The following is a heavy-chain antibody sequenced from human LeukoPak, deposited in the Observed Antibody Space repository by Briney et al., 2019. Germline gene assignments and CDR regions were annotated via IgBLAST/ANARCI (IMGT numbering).Heavy chain of an antibody. D-gene: IGHD3-22*01. CDR2: IYHSGST. CDR3: ARRGHYASGYYFDY. J-gene: IGHJ4*02. CDR1: GGSISSGGYY. V-gene: IGHV4-30-2*01. Sequence: SETLSLTCTVSGGSISSGGYYWSWIRQHPGKGLEWIGYIYHSGSTYYNPSLKSRVTISVDRSKNQFSLKLSSVTAADTAVYYCARRGHYASGYYFDYWGQGTLVTVSS.